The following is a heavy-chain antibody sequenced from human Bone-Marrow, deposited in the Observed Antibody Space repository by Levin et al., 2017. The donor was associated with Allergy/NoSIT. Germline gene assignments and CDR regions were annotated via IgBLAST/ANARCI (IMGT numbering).Heavy chain of an antibody. CDR3: ARDQARYYYYYYMDV. CDR1: GFTFSDFY. V-gene: IGHV3-11*01. CDR2: ISRSVHTI. J-gene: IGHJ6*03. Sequence: LSLTCAASGFTFSDFYMSWIRQAPGKGLEWVSYISRSVHTIYYTDSVKGRFTISRDNAKNSLFLQMNSLRAEDTAVYYCARDQARYYYYYYMDVGGKGTTVTVSS.